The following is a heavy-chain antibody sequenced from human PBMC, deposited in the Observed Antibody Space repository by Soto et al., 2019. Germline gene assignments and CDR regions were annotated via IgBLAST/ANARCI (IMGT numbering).Heavy chain of an antibody. V-gene: IGHV3-7*01. CDR1: GFIFSTSW. J-gene: IGHJ1*01. CDR2: INQDGSEK. Sequence: PGGSLRLSCAASGFIFSTSWMSWVRQAPGKGLEWVANINQDGSEKYYADSMKGRFTISRDNAEKSLYLQMNSLRVEETAMYYCARSFGHDGRYPTSKHFRHWGQGTLVTVCS. CDR3: ARSFGHDGRYPTSKHFRH. D-gene: IGHD2-15*01.